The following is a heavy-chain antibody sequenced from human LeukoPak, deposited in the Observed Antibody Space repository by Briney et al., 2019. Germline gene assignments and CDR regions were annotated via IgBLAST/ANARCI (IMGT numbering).Heavy chain of an antibody. D-gene: IGHD3-22*01. CDR3: ARENPSGYYNRPIDY. V-gene: IGHV4-59*01. CDR2: IYYSGST. J-gene: IGHJ4*02. Sequence: SETLSLTCTVSGGSISGYYWSWIRQPPGKGLEWIGHIYYSGSTNYNPSLKSRVTMSVDTSKNQFSLKLSSVTAADTAIYYCARENPSGYYNRPIDYWGQGTLVTVSS. CDR1: GGSISGYY.